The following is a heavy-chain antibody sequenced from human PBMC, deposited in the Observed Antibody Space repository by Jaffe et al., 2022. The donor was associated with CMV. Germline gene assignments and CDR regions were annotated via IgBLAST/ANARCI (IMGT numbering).Heavy chain of an antibody. Sequence: EVQLVESGGGLVQPGGSLKLSCAASGFTFSGSAMHWVRQASGKGLEWVGRIRSKANSYATAYAASVKGRFTISRDDSKNTAYLQMNSLKTEDTAVYYCTRHKDGDYSHYYYYMDVWGKGTTVTVSS. J-gene: IGHJ6*03. V-gene: IGHV3-73*01. CDR1: GFTFSGSA. D-gene: IGHD4-17*01. CDR2: IRSKANSYAT. CDR3: TRHKDGDYSHYYYYMDV.